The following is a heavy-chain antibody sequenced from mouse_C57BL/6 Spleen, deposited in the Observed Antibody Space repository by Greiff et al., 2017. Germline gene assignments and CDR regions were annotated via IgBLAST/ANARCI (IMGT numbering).Heavy chain of an antibody. Sequence: EVHLVESGGGLVKPGGSLNLSCAASGFTFSDYGMHWVRQAPETGLEWVAYISSGSSTIYYADTVKGRFTISSDNAKNTLFLQMTGLRSEDTAMYYCARPNWDYFDYWGQGTTLTVSS. D-gene: IGHD4-1*01. V-gene: IGHV5-17*01. CDR3: ARPNWDYFDY. CDR2: ISSGSSTI. CDR1: GFTFSDYG. J-gene: IGHJ2*01.